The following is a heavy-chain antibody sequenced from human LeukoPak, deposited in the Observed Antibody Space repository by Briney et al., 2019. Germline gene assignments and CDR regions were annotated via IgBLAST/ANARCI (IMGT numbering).Heavy chain of an antibody. D-gene: IGHD3-16*01. V-gene: IGHV3-74*01. CDR3: ARHHWDYYYMDV. Sequence: GGSLRLSCEASKFTFSNSWMHWVRQAPGKGLVWVSRINSDGSSTTYADFVKGRFTISRDNAKNTLYLQMNGLRAEDTAVYYCARHHWDYYYMDVWGKGTTVTVSS. CDR1: KFTFSNSW. J-gene: IGHJ6*03. CDR2: INSDGSST.